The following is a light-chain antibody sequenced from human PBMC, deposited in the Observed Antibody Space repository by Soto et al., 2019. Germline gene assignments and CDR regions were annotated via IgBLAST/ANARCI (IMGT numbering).Light chain of an antibody. J-gene: IGKJ4*01. CDR1: QGVSSSY. Sequence: EIVLTQSPGTLSLSPGERATLSCRASQGVSSSYLAWYQQKPGQPPRLRIYGASSRATGIPDRFSGSGSGTDFTLTITRLEPEDFAGYYCQHYRTSFGGGTKVEIK. CDR3: QHYRTS. V-gene: IGKV3-20*01. CDR2: GAS.